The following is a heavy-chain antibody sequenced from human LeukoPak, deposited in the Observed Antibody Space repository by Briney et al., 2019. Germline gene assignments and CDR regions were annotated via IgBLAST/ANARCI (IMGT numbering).Heavy chain of an antibody. CDR1: GGSFSVHY. D-gene: IGHD3-22*01. CDR2: VNHGGST. CDR3: ARGPGYYDSRTYDAFDI. V-gene: IGHV4-34*01. J-gene: IGHJ3*02. Sequence: SETLSLTCAVSGGSFSVHYWNWIRQPPGKGLEWIGEVNHGGSTNYNPSLKSRVTMSVDTSKNQFSLKLSSVTAADTAVYYCARGPGYYDSRTYDAFDIWGQGTMVTVSS.